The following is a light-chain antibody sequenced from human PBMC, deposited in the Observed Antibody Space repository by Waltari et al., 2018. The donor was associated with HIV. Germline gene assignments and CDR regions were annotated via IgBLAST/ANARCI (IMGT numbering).Light chain of an antibody. Sequence: SYVLTQPPSITVAPGKTAKITCGGNNIGNRDVHWYQQKPGQAPILVIYDDDDRPSGIPGRCAGSNSDNTATLTINRVEVGDEGDYYCQVWDSGSDHVFGSGTTVTVL. CDR1: NIGNRD. J-gene: IGLJ1*01. V-gene: IGLV3-21*01. CDR2: DDD. CDR3: QVWDSGSDHV.